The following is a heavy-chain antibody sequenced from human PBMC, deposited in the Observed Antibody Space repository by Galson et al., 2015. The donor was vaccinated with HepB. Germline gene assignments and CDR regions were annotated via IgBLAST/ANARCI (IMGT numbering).Heavy chain of an antibody. V-gene: IGHV2-70*04. CDR3: ARQVGATDGFDL. CDR1: GFSLTTHGMR. Sequence: PALVKPTQTLTLTCTFSGFSLTTHGMRVSWIRQPPGKALEWLARIDWDDYKFYTPSLKTSLSISKDSSKNQVVLTMTNMDPADTATYYCARQVGATDGFDLWGQGTVVTVSS. CDR2: IDWDDYK. J-gene: IGHJ3*01. D-gene: IGHD1-26*01.